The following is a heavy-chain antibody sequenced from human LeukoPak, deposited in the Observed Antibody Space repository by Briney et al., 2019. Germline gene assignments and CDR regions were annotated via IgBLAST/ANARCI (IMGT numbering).Heavy chain of an antibody. CDR3: ARGPNKSDGGNSGSAWFDP. V-gene: IGHV1-8*01. Sequence: ASVKVSCKASGYTFTTYDINWVRQVTGQGLGWMGWMNPNSGNTGYAQKFQGRVTMTRNTSISTAYMELSSLRSEDTAVYYCARGPNKSDGGNSGSAWFDPWGQGTLVTVSS. CDR2: MNPNSGNT. J-gene: IGHJ5*02. D-gene: IGHD4-23*01. CDR1: GYTFTTYD.